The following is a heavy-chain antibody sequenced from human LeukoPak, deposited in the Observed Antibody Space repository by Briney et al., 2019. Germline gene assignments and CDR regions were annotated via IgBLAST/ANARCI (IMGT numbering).Heavy chain of an antibody. CDR3: ARDGSGWYKLDY. CDR2: IKQDGSEK. J-gene: IGHJ4*02. D-gene: IGHD6-19*01. CDR1: GFTFSSYW. Sequence: PGGSLRLSCATSGFTFSSYWVSWVRQAPGKGLEWVANIKQDGSEKYYVDSVKGRFTISRDNARNSLYLQMNSLRAEDTAVYYCARDGSGWYKLDYWGQGTLVTVSS. V-gene: IGHV3-7*03.